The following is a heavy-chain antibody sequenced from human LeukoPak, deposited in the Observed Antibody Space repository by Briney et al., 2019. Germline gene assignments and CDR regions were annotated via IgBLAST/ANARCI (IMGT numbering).Heavy chain of an antibody. CDR3: ARDSYGALDY. V-gene: IGHV1-46*01. CDR1: GYTFSSYY. J-gene: IGHJ4*02. CDR2: INPSGGST. Sequence: ASVKVSCKASGYTFSSYYMHWVRQAPGQGLEWMGIINPSGGSTSYAQNFQGRVTMTRDTSTSTVYMDLSSLRSEDTAVYYCARDSYGALDYWGQGTLVTVSS. D-gene: IGHD1-26*01.